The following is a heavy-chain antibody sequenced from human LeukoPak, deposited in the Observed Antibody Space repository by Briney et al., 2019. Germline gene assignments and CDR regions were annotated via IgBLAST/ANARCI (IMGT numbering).Heavy chain of an antibody. Sequence: PGRSLRLSCAASGFTFDDYATHWVRQAPGKGLEWVSGIGWNSGSIGYADSVKGRFTISRDNAKNSLYLQMNSLRAEDTALYYCAKDTGIMMATILPYWGQGTLVTVSS. D-gene: IGHD5-12*01. CDR2: IGWNSGSI. V-gene: IGHV3-9*01. CDR1: GFTFDDYA. CDR3: AKDTGIMMATILPY. J-gene: IGHJ4*02.